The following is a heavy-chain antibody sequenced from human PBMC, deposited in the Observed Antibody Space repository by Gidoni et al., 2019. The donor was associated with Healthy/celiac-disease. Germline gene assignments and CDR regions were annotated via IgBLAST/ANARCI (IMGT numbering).Heavy chain of an antibody. D-gene: IGHD2-8*01. CDR2: IYYSGST. V-gene: IGHV4-31*03. CDR1: GGSISSGCYY. CDR3: ARSEVYSFTSDY. J-gene: IGHJ4*02. Sequence: QVQLQESGTGLVKPSQTLSITCTFSGGSISSGCYYCSWIRQQPGKGLEWIGYIYYSGSTYYNPSLKSRVTISVDTSKNQFSLKLSSVTAADTAVYYCARSEVYSFTSDYWGQGTLVTVSS.